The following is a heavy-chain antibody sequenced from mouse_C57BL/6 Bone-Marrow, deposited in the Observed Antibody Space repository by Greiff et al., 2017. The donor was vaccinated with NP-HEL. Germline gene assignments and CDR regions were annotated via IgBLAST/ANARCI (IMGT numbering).Heavy chain of an antibody. CDR1: GYTFTSYD. CDR2: IYPRDGST. J-gene: IGHJ1*03. D-gene: IGHD1-1*01. V-gene: IGHV1-85*01. Sequence: QVQLKESGPELVKPGASVKLSCKASGYTFTSYDINWVKQRPGQGLEWIGWIYPRDGSTKYNEKFKGKATLTVDTSSSTAYMELHSLTSEDSAVYFCARRGIYYGSSWYFDVWGTGTTVTVSS. CDR3: ARRGIYYGSSWYFDV.